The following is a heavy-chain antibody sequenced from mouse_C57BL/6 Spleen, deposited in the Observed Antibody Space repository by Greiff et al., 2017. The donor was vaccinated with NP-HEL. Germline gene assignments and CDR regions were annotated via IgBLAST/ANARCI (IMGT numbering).Heavy chain of an antibody. CDR1: GYTFTDYY. CDR2: INPYNGGT. J-gene: IGHJ1*03. CDR3: ANYYGSSYWYFDV. V-gene: IGHV1-19*01. Sequence: EVQLQQSGPVLVKPGASVKMSCKASGYTFTDYYMNWVKQSHGKSLEWIGVINPYNGGTSYNQKFKGKATLTVYKSSSTAYMELNSLTSEDSAVYYCANYYGSSYWYFDVWGTGTTVTVSS. D-gene: IGHD1-1*01.